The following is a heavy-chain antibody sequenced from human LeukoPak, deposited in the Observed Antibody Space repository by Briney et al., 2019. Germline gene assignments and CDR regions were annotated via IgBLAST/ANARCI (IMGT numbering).Heavy chain of an antibody. CDR2: IIPIFGTA. D-gene: IGHD3-10*01. V-gene: IGHV1-69*01. CDR1: GGTFIIYA. Sequence: SVKVSSKASGGTFIIYAICWVRQAPGQGLQWMGGIIPIFGTANYAQKFQGRVTITADESTSTAYMELSSLRSEDTAVYYCARGEPYGSGSYYSPGWFDPWGQGTLVTVSS. J-gene: IGHJ5*02. CDR3: ARGEPYGSGSYYSPGWFDP.